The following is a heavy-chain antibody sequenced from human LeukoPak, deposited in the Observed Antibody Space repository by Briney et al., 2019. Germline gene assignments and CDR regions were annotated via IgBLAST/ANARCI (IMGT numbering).Heavy chain of an antibody. V-gene: IGHV1-46*02. CDR1: GYIFNSYF. CDR2: INPDDGST. CDR3: ARKSIAGRASHFDY. J-gene: IGHJ4*02. D-gene: IGHD6-6*01. Sequence: ASVKVSCKASGYIFNSYFLHWVRHTPGQGLEWMGIINPDDGSTTYAQNFNDRLTMTRDMSTATIYMDLSSLRYGDTAIYYCARKSIAGRASHFDYWGQGTLITVSS.